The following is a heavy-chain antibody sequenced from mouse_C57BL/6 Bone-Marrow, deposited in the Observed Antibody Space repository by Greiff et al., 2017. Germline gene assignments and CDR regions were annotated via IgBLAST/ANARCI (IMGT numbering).Heavy chain of an antibody. Sequence: QVQLKQPGAELVKPGASVKLSCKASGYTFTTYWMHWVKQRPGQGLEWIGMFHPNSGGTKYNEKFKGKATLTVDKSSSTVYMQLSSLTSEDSAVYYCARGTNWYEICDYWGQGTTLTVSS. CDR2: FHPNSGGT. CDR3: ARGTNWYEICDY. D-gene: IGHD2-14*01. V-gene: IGHV1-64*01. J-gene: IGHJ2*01. CDR1: GYTFTTYW.